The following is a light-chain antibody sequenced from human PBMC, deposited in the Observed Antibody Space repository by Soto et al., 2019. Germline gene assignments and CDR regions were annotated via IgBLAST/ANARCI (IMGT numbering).Light chain of an antibody. CDR3: QQYSDWPLT. CDR2: GAS. J-gene: IGKJ1*01. CDR1: QSVTSN. V-gene: IGKV3-15*01. Sequence: EMVMTQSPATLSVSPGERATLSCRASQSVTSNLAWYQQKPGQAPRLLIYGASTRATGIPARFSGSGSGTEFTLTIGSLQSEDFAVYFCQQYSDWPLTFGQGTKVDI.